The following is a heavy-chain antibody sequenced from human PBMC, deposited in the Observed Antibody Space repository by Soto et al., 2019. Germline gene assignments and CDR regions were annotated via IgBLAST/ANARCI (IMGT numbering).Heavy chain of an antibody. Sequence: GASVKVSCKASGYTFTSYYMHWVRQAPGQGLEWMGIINPSGGSTSYAQKFQGRVTMTRDTSTSTVYMELSSLRSEDMAVYYCARVMYYYDSSGYRDAFDIWGQGTMVTVSS. CDR3: ARVMYYYDSSGYRDAFDI. CDR1: GYTFTSYY. D-gene: IGHD3-22*01. CDR2: INPSGGST. V-gene: IGHV1-46*01. J-gene: IGHJ3*02.